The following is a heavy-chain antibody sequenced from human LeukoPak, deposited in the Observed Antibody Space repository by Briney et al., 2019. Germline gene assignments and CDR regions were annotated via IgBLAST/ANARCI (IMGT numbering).Heavy chain of an antibody. J-gene: IGHJ4*02. Sequence: ASVKVSCKASRYTFSAYYIHWVRQAPGQGLEWMGWINPNSGGTNYGQNLQGRVTMTRDTSISTAYMELSRLRSDDTAVYFCARGGTAVTFVDYWGQGTLVTVSS. V-gene: IGHV1-2*02. CDR2: INPNSGGT. CDR3: ARGGTAVTFVDY. D-gene: IGHD1/OR15-1a*01. CDR1: RYTFSAYY.